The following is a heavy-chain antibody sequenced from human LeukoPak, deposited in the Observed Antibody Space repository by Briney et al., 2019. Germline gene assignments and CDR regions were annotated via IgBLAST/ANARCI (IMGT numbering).Heavy chain of an antibody. J-gene: IGHJ4*02. D-gene: IGHD3-22*01. V-gene: IGHV1-18*01. CDR3: AREGSRAYYYDSSGPIDY. Sequence: GASVKVSCKASGYTFTSYGISWVRQAPGQGLEWMGWISAYNGNTNYAQKLQGRVTMTTDTSTSTAYMELRSLRSGDTAVYYCAREGSRAYYYDSSGPIDYWGQGTLVTVSS. CDR2: ISAYNGNT. CDR1: GYTFTSYG.